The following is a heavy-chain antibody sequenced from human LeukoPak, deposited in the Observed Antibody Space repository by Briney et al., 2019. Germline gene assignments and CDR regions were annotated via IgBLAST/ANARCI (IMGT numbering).Heavy chain of an antibody. V-gene: IGHV4-39*02. CDR2: IYYSGST. Sequence: SETLSLTCTVSGGSIRSGSHYWAWIRQPPGKGLEWIGSIYYSGSTYYNPSLENRVTISIDTSENHFSLKLSSLSAADTSVYYCAKRDDSGGNLVDLWGQGTLVTVS. D-gene: IGHD3-22*01. J-gene: IGHJ4*02. CDR3: AKRDDSGGNLVDL. CDR1: GGSIRSGSHY.